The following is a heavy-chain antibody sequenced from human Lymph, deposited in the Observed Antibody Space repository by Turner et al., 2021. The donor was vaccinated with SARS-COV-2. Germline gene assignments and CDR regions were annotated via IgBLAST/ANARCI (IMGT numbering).Heavy chain of an antibody. D-gene: IGHD3-10*01. CDR1: GFTFSTYA. CDR2: ISYDGSNK. Sequence: QVQLVESGGGVVQPRRCPRLSCAAPGFTFSTYAIYGVRQAPRKGLEWVAVISYDGSNKYYADSVKGRFTISRDNSKNTLYLQMNSLRAEDTAVYYCARYASGGYFYYGMDVWGQGTTVTVSS. CDR3: ARYASGGYFYYGMDV. V-gene: IGHV3-30*04. J-gene: IGHJ6*02.